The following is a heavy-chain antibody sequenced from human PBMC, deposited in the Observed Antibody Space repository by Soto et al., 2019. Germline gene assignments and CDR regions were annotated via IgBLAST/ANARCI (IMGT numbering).Heavy chain of an antibody. D-gene: IGHD1-1*01. Sequence: SVKVSCKASGYSFTDFLIHWVRQAPGQGLEWMGFIVPATGYAGYTEKFLGRITVTRDTSTTTVYMELSSLRFEDTAVYYCVREFSPGRLENWGQGSLVTVSS. CDR3: VREFSPGRLEN. CDR2: IVPATGYA. CDR1: GYSFTDFL. V-gene: IGHV1-46*01. J-gene: IGHJ4*02.